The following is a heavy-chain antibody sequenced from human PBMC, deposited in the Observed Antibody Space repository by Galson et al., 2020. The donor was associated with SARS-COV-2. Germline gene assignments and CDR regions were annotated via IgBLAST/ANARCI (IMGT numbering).Heavy chain of an antibody. CDR2: IRGSGSTT. CDR3: AKHHRDSSGFDY. V-gene: IGHV3-23*01. Sequence: GGSLRLSCAASGFTFSNYAMNWLRQAPGKRLEWVSGIRGSGSTTYYAGSVKGRFTISRDNSQNTLYLQMNSLRAEDTAIYYCAKHHRDSSGFDYWGQGARVTVSS. CDR1: GFTFSNYA. D-gene: IGHD3-22*01. J-gene: IGHJ4*02.